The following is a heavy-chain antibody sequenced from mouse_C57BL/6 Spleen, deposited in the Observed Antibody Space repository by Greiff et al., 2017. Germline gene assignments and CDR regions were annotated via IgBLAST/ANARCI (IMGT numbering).Heavy chain of an antibody. V-gene: IGHV1-53*01. D-gene: IGHD4-1*01. Sequence: QVQLQQPGTELVKPGASVKLSCKASGYTFTSYWMHWVKQRPGQGLDWIGHINPSTGGTNYNEKFKSKATLTVDKSSSTAYMQLSSLTSEDSAVYYCAREGAGSWYFDVWGTGTTVTVSS. CDR2: INPSTGGT. CDR3: AREGAGSWYFDV. J-gene: IGHJ1*03. CDR1: GYTFTSYW.